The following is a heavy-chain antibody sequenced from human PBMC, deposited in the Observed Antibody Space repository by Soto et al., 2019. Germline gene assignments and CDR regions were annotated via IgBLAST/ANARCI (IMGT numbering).Heavy chain of an antibody. Sequence: GASVKVSCKASGGTFSSYTISWVRQAPGQGLEWMGRIIPILGIANYAQKFQGRVTITADKSTSTAYMELSSLRSEDTAVYYCARILVAATVTPYDAFDIWGQGTMVTVSS. CDR3: ARILVAATVTPYDAFDI. J-gene: IGHJ3*02. D-gene: IGHD4-17*01. CDR1: GGTFSSYT. V-gene: IGHV1-69*02. CDR2: IIPILGIA.